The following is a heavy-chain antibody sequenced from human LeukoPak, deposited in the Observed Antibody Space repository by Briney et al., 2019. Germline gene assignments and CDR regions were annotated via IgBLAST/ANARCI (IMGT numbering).Heavy chain of an antibody. J-gene: IGHJ5*02. CDR1: GYTFTGYY. D-gene: IGHD6-13*01. CDR2: INPNSGGT. Sequence: GASVKVSCKASGYTFTGYYIHWVRQAPGQGLEWMGWINPNSGGTGYAQKFQGRVTMTRDTSTSTVYMELSSLRSEDTAVYYCARDTTPSMAAAGTYNWFDPWGQGTLVTVSS. V-gene: IGHV1-2*02. CDR3: ARDTTPSMAAAGTYNWFDP.